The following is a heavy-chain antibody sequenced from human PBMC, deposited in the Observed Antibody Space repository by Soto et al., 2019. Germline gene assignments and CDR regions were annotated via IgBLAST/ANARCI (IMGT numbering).Heavy chain of an antibody. CDR2: IYWDDDK. CDR1: GFSLSTSGVG. Sequence: QITLKESGPTLVKPTQTLTLTCTFSGFSLSTSGVGVGWIRQPPGKALEWLALIYWDDDKRYSPSLKSRLTITKDTSKTQVVLTMTNMDPVDTATYYCAHRLGLLFPFDYWGQGTLVTVSS. D-gene: IGHD2-2*01. CDR3: AHRLGLLFPFDY. J-gene: IGHJ4*02. V-gene: IGHV2-5*02.